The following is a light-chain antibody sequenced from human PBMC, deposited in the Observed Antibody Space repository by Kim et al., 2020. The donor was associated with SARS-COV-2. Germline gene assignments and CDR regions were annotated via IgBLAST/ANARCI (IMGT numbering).Light chain of an antibody. CDR1: QSIKNH. J-gene: IGKJ1*01. CDR3: QQSYSAGT. CDR2: SAS. Sequence: DIQMTQSPSSLSASVGDRVTITCRASQSIKNHLNWYQHKVGKAPKLLVHSASTLHSGVPSRFSGSGSGTDFTLTISSLQPDDFATYYCQQSYSAGTFGQGTKVDIK. V-gene: IGKV1-39*01.